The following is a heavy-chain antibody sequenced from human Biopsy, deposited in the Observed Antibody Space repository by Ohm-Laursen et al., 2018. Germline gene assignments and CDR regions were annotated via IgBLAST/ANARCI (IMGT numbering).Heavy chain of an antibody. CDR1: TGTFDSYG. CDR3: AREAIGYQLPCDN. J-gene: IGHJ4*02. D-gene: IGHD2-15*01. V-gene: IGHV1-69*04. CDR2: IIPILRTT. Sequence: SSVKVSCKTSTGTFDSYGVTWVRQAPGQGLEWMGRIIPILRTTTYAPKFQGRVTFTADKSSSTAYLELSSLTSEDAAMFYCAREAIGYQLPCDNWGQGTLVTVSS.